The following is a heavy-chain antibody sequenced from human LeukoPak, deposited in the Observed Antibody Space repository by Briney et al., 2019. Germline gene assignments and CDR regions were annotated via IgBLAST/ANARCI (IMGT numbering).Heavy chain of an antibody. CDR1: GGSVSSYY. D-gene: IGHD2-21*02. V-gene: IGHV4-59*02. CDR2: MSYSGRT. CDR3: ARGYCRDDICQVFPY. Sequence: PSETLSLTCTVSGGSVSSYYWSWIRQTPEKGLEWIGYMSYSGRTDYGHSLKSRVTMSVDTSKNQFSLKMSYVTAADTGVYYCARGYCRDDICQVFPYWGQGTLVTVSS. J-gene: IGHJ4*02.